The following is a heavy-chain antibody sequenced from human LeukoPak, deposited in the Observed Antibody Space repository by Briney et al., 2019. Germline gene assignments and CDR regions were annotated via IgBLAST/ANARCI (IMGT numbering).Heavy chain of an antibody. CDR1: GYTFTSYY. Sequence: ASVKVSCKASGYTFTSYYMHWVRQAPGQGLEWMGWMNPNSGNTGYAQKFQGRVTMTRNTSISTAYMELSSLRSEDTAVYYCARGRTAGTKDFDYWGQGTLVTVSS. D-gene: IGHD6-13*01. CDR2: MNPNSGNT. CDR3: ARGRTAGTKDFDY. V-gene: IGHV1-8*02. J-gene: IGHJ4*02.